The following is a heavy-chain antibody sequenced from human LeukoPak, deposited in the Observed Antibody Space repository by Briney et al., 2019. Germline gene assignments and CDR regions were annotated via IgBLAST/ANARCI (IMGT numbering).Heavy chain of an antibody. CDR2: IKSKTDGGTT. CDR1: GFTFSNAW. J-gene: IGHJ4*02. CDR3: TSPGISGYVDY. D-gene: IGHD1-26*01. V-gene: IGHV3-15*01. Sequence: PGGSLRLSCAASGFTFSNAWMSWVRQAPGKGLEWVGRIKSKTDGGTTDYAARVKGRFTISRDDSKNTLYLQMNSLKTEDTAVYYCTSPGISGYVDYWGQGTLVTVSS.